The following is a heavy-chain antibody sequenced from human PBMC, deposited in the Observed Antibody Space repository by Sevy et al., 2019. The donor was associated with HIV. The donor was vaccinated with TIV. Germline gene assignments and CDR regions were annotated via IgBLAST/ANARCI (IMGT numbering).Heavy chain of an antibody. D-gene: IGHD3-22*01. CDR1: GFTVSSNY. CDR3: ARRKRGRYYDSSGYWPFDY. J-gene: IGHJ4*02. CDR2: IYSGGST. Sequence: GGSLRLSCAASGFTVSSNYMSWVRQAPGKGLEWVSVIYSGGSTYYADSVKGRVTISIANSKNTLNLQMNSLRAGDTAVYYCARRKRGRYYDSSGYWPFDYWGQGTLVTVSS. V-gene: IGHV3-53*01.